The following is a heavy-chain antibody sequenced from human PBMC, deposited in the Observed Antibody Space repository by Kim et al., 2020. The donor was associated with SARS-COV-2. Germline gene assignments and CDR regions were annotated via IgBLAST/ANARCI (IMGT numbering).Heavy chain of an antibody. Sequence: NPALMGGVTISVETSKNQFSLKLSSVTAADTAVYYCARREGIATAIDYWGQGTLVTVSS. CDR3: ARREGIATAIDY. J-gene: IGHJ4*02. D-gene: IGHD6-13*01. V-gene: IGHV4-39*01.